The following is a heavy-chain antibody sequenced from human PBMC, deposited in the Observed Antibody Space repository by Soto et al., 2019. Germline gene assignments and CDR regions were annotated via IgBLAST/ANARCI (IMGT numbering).Heavy chain of an antibody. D-gene: IGHD3-10*01. CDR1: VGSFSSFC. V-gene: IGHV4-59*01. Sequence: PSETLSLTCIVSVGSFSSFCWSWIRQPPGKGLEWIGYIYYTGTTKYNPSLKSRVTISVDTSKNQFSLRLNSVTAADTAVYYCAREVSSFGSNHFDSWGQGALVTVSS. CDR2: IYYTGTT. J-gene: IGHJ4*02. CDR3: AREVSSFGSNHFDS.